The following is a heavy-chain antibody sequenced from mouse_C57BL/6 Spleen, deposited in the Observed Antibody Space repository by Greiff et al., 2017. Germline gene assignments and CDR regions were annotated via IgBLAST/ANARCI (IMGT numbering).Heavy chain of an antibody. CDR3: TTGYYGYYYFDY. J-gene: IGHJ2*01. V-gene: IGHV14-4*01. CDR2: IDPENGDT. Sequence: EVQLQQSGAELVRPGASVKLSCTASGFNIKDDYMHWVKQRPEQGLEWIGWIDPENGDTEYASKFQGKATITADTSSNTAYLQLSSLTSEDTAVYYCTTGYYGYYYFDYWGQGTTLTVSS. D-gene: IGHD2-3*01. CDR1: GFNIKDDY.